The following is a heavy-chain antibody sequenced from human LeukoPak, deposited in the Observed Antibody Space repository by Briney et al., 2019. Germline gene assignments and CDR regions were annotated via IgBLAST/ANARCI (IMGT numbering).Heavy chain of an antibody. V-gene: IGHV3-23*01. CDR2: ISGSGTGGRT. CDR1: GFTFITYA. J-gene: IGHJ5*02. Sequence: GGSLRLSCAASGFTFITYAMSWVRQAPGKGLEWVSGISGSGTGGRTYYADSVKGRFTISRDNSKNTLYLQMNSLRAEDTAVYYCARGGVQMATTRNWFDPWGQGTLVTVSS. CDR3: ARGGVQMATTRNWFDP. D-gene: IGHD5-24*01.